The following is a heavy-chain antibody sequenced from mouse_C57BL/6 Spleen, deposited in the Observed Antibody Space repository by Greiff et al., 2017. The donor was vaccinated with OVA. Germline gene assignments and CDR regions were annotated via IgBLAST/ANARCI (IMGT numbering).Heavy chain of an antibody. CDR2: IDPSDSET. Sequence: VQLQQPGAELVRPGSSVKLSCKASGYTFTSYWMHWVKQRPIQGLEWIGNIDPSDSETHYNQKFKDKATLTVDKSSSTAYMQLSSLTSEDSAVYYCARGDYYGSSGPHYYAMDYWGQGTSVTVSS. CDR1: GYTFTSYW. D-gene: IGHD1-1*01. V-gene: IGHV1-52*01. J-gene: IGHJ4*01. CDR3: ARGDYYGSSGPHYYAMDY.